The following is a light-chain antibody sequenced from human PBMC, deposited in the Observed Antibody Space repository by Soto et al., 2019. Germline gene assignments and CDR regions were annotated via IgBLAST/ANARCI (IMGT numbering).Light chain of an antibody. CDR1: SSDVGSYNR. J-gene: IGLJ2*01. CDR3: SSYTSSNTLV. CDR2: EVS. Sequence: QSALTQPPSVSGSPGQSVTISCTGTSSDVGSYNRVSWYQQPPGTAPKLMIYEVSNRPSGVPDRFSGSKSGNTASLTISGLQAEDEADYCCSSYTSSNTLVFGGGTKLTVL. V-gene: IGLV2-18*02.